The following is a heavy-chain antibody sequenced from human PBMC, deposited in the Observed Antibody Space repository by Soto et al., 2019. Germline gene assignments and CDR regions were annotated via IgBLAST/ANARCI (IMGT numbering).Heavy chain of an antibody. CDR2: IYPGDSDT. V-gene: IGHV5-51*01. Sequence: PGESLKISCKGSGYSFTSYWIGWVRQMPGKGLEWMGIIYPGDSDTRYSPSFQGQVTISADKSISTAYLQWSSLKASDTAMYYCATSSEDSSGYYGGYYFDYWGQGTLVTVSS. D-gene: IGHD3-22*01. CDR3: ATSSEDSSGYYGGYYFDY. J-gene: IGHJ4*02. CDR1: GYSFTSYW.